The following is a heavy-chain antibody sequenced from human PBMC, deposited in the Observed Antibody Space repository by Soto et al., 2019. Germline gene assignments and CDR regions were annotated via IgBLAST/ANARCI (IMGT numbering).Heavy chain of an antibody. CDR3: ARTAYDY. CDR1: GGSISSGGYS. V-gene: IGHV4-30-2*02. D-gene: IGHD1-1*01. Sequence: SETLSLTCAVSGGSISSGGYSWSWIRQPPGKGLEWIGYIYHSGSTYYNPSLQGRVTMTTDTSTSTAYMELRSLRSDDTAVYYCARTAYDYWGQGTLVTVSS. J-gene: IGHJ4*02. CDR2: IYHSGST.